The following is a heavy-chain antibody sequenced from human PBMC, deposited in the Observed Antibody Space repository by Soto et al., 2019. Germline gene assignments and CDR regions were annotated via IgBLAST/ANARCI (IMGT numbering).Heavy chain of an antibody. V-gene: IGHV4-34*01. CDR2: INHSGST. CDR1: GGSFSGYY. CDR3: ATAAGPSPDYTWFDP. Sequence: QVQLQQWGAGLLKPSETLSLTCAVYGGSFSGYYWSWIRQPPGKGLEWIGEINHSGSTNYNPSLKRRVTKAVDTSKNQFSRKLSSVTAADAAVYYCATAAGPSPDYTWFDPWGQGTLVTVSS. J-gene: IGHJ5*02. D-gene: IGHD6-13*01.